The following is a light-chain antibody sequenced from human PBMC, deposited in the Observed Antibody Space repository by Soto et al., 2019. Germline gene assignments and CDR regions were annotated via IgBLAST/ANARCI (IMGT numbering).Light chain of an antibody. V-gene: IGLV1-44*01. J-gene: IGLJ1*01. CDR1: SSNIGSNT. CDR3: AAWEDSMNGFYD. CDR2: SNN. Sequence: QSVLTQPPSASGTPGQRVTISCSGSSSNIGSNTVNWYQQLPGTAPKLLIYSNNQRPSGVPDRFSGSKSGTSASLAISGLQSEDEADYYCAAWEDSMNGFYDFGTGTKVTVL.